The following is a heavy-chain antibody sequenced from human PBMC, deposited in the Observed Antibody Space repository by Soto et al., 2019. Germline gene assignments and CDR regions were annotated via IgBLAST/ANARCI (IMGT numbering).Heavy chain of an antibody. D-gene: IGHD2-2*01. V-gene: IGHV1-69*13. J-gene: IGHJ6*02. Sequence: SVKVSCKASGGTFSSYAISWVRQAPGQGLEWMGGIIPIFGTANYAQKFQGRVTITADESTSTAYMELSSLRSEDTAVYYCARDQGIVVVPAAPLYGMDVWGQGTTVTV. CDR3: ARDQGIVVVPAAPLYGMDV. CDR2: IIPIFGTA. CDR1: GGTFSSYA.